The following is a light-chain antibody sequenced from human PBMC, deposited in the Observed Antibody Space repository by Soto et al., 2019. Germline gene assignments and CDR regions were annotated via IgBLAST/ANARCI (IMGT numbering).Light chain of an antibody. CDR3: QQYGTSEII. Sequence: EIVLTQSPGTLSLSPCERATLSCRASQSLTNSFIAWYQQKPGQAPRLLIYDTSSRATGIPDRFSGSGSGTDFTLTISRLEPEEFAVFFCQQYGTSEIIFGQGTRLEIK. CDR2: DTS. J-gene: IGKJ5*01. CDR1: QSLTNSF. V-gene: IGKV3-20*01.